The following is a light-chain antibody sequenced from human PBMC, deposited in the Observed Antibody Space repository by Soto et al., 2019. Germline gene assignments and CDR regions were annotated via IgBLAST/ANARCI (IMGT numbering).Light chain of an antibody. CDR2: EVS. CDR1: SSDVSGYDY. V-gene: IGLV2-14*01. Sequence: QSVLTQPASVSGSPGQSITISCTGTSSDVSGYDYVSWYQQHPGKAPKLMIYEVSNRPSGVSNRFSGSKSGNTASLTISGLQAEDEADYYCSSYTASITLYVFGTRTKLTVL. J-gene: IGLJ1*01. CDR3: SSYTASITLYV.